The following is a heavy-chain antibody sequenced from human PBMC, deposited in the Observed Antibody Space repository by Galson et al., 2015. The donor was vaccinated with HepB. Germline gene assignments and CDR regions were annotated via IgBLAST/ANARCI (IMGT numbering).Heavy chain of an antibody. V-gene: IGHV5-10-1*01. D-gene: IGHD3-10*01. Sequence: QSGAEVKKPGESLRISCKGSGYSFTSYWISWVRQMPGKGLEWMGRIDPSDSYTNYSPSFQGHVTISADKSISTAYLQWSSLKASDTAMYYCASQGSITMVRGVPDAYGMDVWGQGTTVTVSS. CDR3: ASQGSITMVRGVPDAYGMDV. CDR2: IDPSDSYT. CDR1: GYSFTSYW. J-gene: IGHJ6*02.